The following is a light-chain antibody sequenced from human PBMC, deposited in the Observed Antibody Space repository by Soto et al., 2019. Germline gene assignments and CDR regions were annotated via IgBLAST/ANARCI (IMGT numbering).Light chain of an antibody. Sequence: TQSPSSLSLSPGERATLSCRASQSINRHLAWYRQKPGQAPRLLIYDASNRATGIPARFSGSGSGTDFTLTISSLEPEDFGVYYCQQRSNWPPVTFGGGTKVEIK. CDR2: DAS. CDR1: QSINRH. J-gene: IGKJ4*01. CDR3: QQRSNWPPVT. V-gene: IGKV3-11*01.